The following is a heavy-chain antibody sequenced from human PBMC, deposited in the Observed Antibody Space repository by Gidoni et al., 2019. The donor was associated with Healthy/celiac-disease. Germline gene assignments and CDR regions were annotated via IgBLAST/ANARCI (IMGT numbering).Heavy chain of an antibody. CDR1: GFTFSNAW. CDR2: IKSKTDGGTT. V-gene: IGHV3-15*01. J-gene: IGHJ6*02. CDR3: TTYGDYVLDYYYGMDV. Sequence: EVQLVESGGGLVKPGGSLRLSCAASGFTFSNAWMGWVRQAPGKGLEWVGRIKSKTDGGTTDYAAPVKGRFTISRDDSKNTLYLQMNSLKTEDTAVYYCTTYGDYVLDYYYGMDVWGQGTTVTVSS. D-gene: IGHD4-17*01.